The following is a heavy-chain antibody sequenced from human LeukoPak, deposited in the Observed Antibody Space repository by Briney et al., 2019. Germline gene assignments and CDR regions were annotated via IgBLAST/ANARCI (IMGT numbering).Heavy chain of an antibody. CDR3: ARAAPYSGDDYSDY. Sequence: GGSLRLSCAASGFTFSAFGMNWVRQAPGKGLEWVSTITKSGDSTYYVDSVKGRFTISRDNSKNTLYLQMNSLRAEDTAVYYCARAAPYSGDDYSDYWGQGTLVTVSS. CDR2: ITKSGDST. V-gene: IGHV3-23*01. J-gene: IGHJ4*02. CDR1: GFTFSAFG. D-gene: IGHD5-12*01.